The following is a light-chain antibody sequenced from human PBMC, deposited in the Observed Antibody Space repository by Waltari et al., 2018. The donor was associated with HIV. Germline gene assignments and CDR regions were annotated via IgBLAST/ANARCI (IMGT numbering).Light chain of an antibody. Sequence: EIVMTQSPVNLSMSTGETATLSCRASQTVNYNLAWYQQRPGQAPRLLIYVAFTRADGISPRLTGSGSGTEFSLTINSLQPDDLGVYWGHQYDDWSQWTFGQGTKVEIK. J-gene: IGKJ1*01. CDR1: QTVNYN. CDR3: HQYDDWSQWT. V-gene: IGKV3-15*01. CDR2: VAF.